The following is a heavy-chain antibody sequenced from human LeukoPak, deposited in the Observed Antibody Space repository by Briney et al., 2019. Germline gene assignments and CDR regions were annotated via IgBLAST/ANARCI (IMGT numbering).Heavy chain of an antibody. CDR2: IYYSGST. J-gene: IGHJ6*02. CDR1: VGSISSYY. Sequence: PSETLSLTCTVSVGSISSYYWSWIRQPPWKGLEWIAYIYYSGSTNYNPSLKSRVTISVDTSKNQFSLKLSSVTAADTAVYYCARDLYDFWSGYYTGASYGMDVWGQGTTVTVSS. D-gene: IGHD3/OR15-3a*01. CDR3: ARDLYDFWSGYYTGASYGMDV. V-gene: IGHV4-59*01.